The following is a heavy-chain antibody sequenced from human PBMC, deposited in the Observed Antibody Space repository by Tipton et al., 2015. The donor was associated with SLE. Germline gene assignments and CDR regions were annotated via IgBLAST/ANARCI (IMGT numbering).Heavy chain of an antibody. J-gene: IGHJ4*02. V-gene: IGHV4-39*07. CDR1: GGSISSSSYY. CDR3: ARGSPYEY. CDR2: LDYSGSS. Sequence: PGLVKPSETLSLTCTVSGGSISSSSYYWGWLRQPPGKGLEYIGSLDYSGSSYFNPSLKSRVTISIDTSKNQFSLKLSSVTAADAAVYYCARGSPYEYWGQGTLVTVSS.